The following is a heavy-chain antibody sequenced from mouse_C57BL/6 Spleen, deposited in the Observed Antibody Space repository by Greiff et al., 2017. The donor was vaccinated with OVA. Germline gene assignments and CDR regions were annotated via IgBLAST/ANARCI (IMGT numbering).Heavy chain of an antibody. J-gene: IGHJ2*01. V-gene: IGHV1-26*01. Sequence: EVQLQQSGPELVKPGASVKISCKASGYTFTDYYMNWVKQSHGKSLEWIGDINPNNGGTSYNQKFKGKATLTVDKSSSTAYMELRSLTSEDSAVYYCAVLSQIGYWGQGTTLTVSS. CDR1: GYTFTDYY. D-gene: IGHD1-1*02. CDR3: AVLSQIGY. CDR2: INPNNGGT.